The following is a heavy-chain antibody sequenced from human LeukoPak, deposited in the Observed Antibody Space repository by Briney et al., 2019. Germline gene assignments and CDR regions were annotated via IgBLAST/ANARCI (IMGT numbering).Heavy chain of an antibody. Sequence: PGGSLRLSCAASGFTVSSNYMSWVRQAPGKGLEWVSVIYSGGSTYYADSVKGRFTISRDNSKNTLYLQTNSLRAEDTAVYYCARDLGVLRGGAFGIWGQGTMVTVSS. V-gene: IGHV3-66*01. CDR1: GFTVSSNY. CDR3: ARDLGVLRGGAFGI. D-gene: IGHD2-8*01. CDR2: IYSGGST. J-gene: IGHJ3*02.